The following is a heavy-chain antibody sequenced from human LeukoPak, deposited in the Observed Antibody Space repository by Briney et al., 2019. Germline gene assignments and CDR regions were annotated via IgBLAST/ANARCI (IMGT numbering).Heavy chain of an antibody. CDR3: ARETPPVGGSHDDYDY. J-gene: IGHJ4*02. V-gene: IGHV3-48*03. Sequence: PGGSLGLSCAASGFTFSSYEMNWVRQAPGKGLEWVSYISSSGSTIYYADSVKGRFTISRDNAKNSLYLQMNSLRAEDTAVYYCARETPPVGGSHDDYDYWGQGTLVTVSS. D-gene: IGHD1-26*01. CDR1: GFTFSSYE. CDR2: ISSSGSTI.